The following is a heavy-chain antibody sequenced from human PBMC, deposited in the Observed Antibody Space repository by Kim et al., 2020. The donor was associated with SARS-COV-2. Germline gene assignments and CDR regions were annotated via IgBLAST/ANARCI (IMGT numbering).Heavy chain of an antibody. D-gene: IGHD5-12*01. CDR2: IDPSDSYT. Sequence: GESLKISCKGSGYSFTSYWISWVRQMPGKGLEWMGRIDPSDSYTNYSPSFQGHVTISADKSISTAYLQWSSLKASDTAMYYCACSTDIVATISPAFYYYGMDVWGQGTTVTVSS. CDR1: GYSFTSYW. CDR3: ACSTDIVATISPAFYYYGMDV. V-gene: IGHV5-10-1*01. J-gene: IGHJ6*02.